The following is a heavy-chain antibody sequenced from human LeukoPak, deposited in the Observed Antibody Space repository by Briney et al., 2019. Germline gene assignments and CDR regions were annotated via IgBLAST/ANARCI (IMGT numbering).Heavy chain of an antibody. D-gene: IGHD3-3*01. CDR2: ISGSGAGT. J-gene: IGHJ4*02. V-gene: IGHV3-23*01. CDR3: ASGPLYDFWSGYSPLDY. Sequence: GGSLRLSCAASEFTFSTHAMNWVRQAPGKGLEWVSDISGSGAGTYYADSVKGRFTISRDNSKDILFLQMNSLRAEDTAVYYCASGPLYDFWSGYSPLDYWGQGTLVTVSS. CDR1: EFTFSTHA.